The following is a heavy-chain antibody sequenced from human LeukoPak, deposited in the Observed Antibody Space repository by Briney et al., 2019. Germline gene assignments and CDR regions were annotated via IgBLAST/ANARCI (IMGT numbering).Heavy chain of an antibody. CDR1: ALTFSSYA. V-gene: IGHV3-7*01. Sequence: PGGSLRLSCAASALTFSSYAMSWVRQAPGKGLEWVANIKQDGSEKYYVDSVKGRFTISRDNAKNSLYLQMNSLRAEDTAVYYCASGGYSSGWYYFDYWGQGTLVTVSS. CDR3: ASGGYSSGWYYFDY. D-gene: IGHD6-19*01. CDR2: IKQDGSEK. J-gene: IGHJ4*02.